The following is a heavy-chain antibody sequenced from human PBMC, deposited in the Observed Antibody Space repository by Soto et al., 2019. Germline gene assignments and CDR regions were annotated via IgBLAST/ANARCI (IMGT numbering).Heavy chain of an antibody. CDR2: IYYSGST. V-gene: IGHV4-39*01. J-gene: IGHJ2*01. D-gene: IGHD2-2*01. Sequence: QLQLQESGPGLVKPSETLSLTYTVSGGSISSSSYYWGWIRQPPGKGLEWIGSIYYSGSTYYNPSLQSRVTISVDTSKNQFSLKLSSVTAADTAVYYCARREGYCSSTSCYGWYFDLWGRGTLVTVSS. CDR3: ARREGYCSSTSCYGWYFDL. CDR1: GGSISSSSYY.